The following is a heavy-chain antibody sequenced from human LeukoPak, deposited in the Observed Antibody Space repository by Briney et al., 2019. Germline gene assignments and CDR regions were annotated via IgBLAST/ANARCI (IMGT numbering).Heavy chain of an antibody. CDR3: ARPAYSSSWYDAFDI. Sequence: PGGSLRLSCAASGFTVSSNYMSWVRQAPGKGLEWVSVIYSGGSTYYADSVKGRFTISRDNSKDTLYLQMNSLRAEDTAVYYCARPAYSSSWYDAFDIWGQGTMVTVSS. CDR1: GFTVSSNY. CDR2: IYSGGST. V-gene: IGHV3-53*01. J-gene: IGHJ3*02. D-gene: IGHD6-13*01.